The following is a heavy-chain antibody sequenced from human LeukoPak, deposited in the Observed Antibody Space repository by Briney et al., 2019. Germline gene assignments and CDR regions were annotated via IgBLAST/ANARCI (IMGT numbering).Heavy chain of an antibody. CDR2: INPNSGGT. CDR3: ARTSRGIVVVPAAEYYYYGMDV. Sequence: GASVKVSCKAPGYTFTGYYMHWVRQAPGQGLEWMGWINPNSGGTNYAQKFQGRVTMTRDTSISTAYMELSRLRSDDTAVYYCARTSRGIVVVPAAEYYYYGMDVWGQGPRSPSP. CDR1: GYTFTGYY. J-gene: IGHJ6*02. D-gene: IGHD2-2*01. V-gene: IGHV1-2*02.